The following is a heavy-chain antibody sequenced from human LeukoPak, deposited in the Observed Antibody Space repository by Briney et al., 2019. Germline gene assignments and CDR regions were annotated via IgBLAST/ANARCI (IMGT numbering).Heavy chain of an antibody. D-gene: IGHD1-26*01. Sequence: ASVKVSRKASGYTFTSYYMHWVRQAPGQGLEWMGIINPSGGRTSYAQEFQGRVTMTRDTSTSTVYMELSSLRSEDTAVYYCARDLREDYYMDVWGKGTTVTVSS. V-gene: IGHV1-46*01. CDR3: ARDLREDYYMDV. CDR1: GYTFTSYY. CDR2: INPSGGRT. J-gene: IGHJ6*03.